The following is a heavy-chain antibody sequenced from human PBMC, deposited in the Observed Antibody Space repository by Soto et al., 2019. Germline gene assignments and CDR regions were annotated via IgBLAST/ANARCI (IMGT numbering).Heavy chain of an antibody. Sequence: PSETLSLTCAVSGDSIISIYHLAWILQPPWRGLEWIGSVDHSGRTYYSPSLRSRLTIFIDTSKNQFSLRLTSVTAADTAMYFCAKKGYYPSGKINLFDSWGPGTLVTVSS. J-gene: IGHJ4*02. CDR2: VDHSGRT. CDR3: AKKGYYPSGKINLFDS. V-gene: IGHV4-38-2*01. D-gene: IGHD3-10*01. CDR1: GDSIISIYH.